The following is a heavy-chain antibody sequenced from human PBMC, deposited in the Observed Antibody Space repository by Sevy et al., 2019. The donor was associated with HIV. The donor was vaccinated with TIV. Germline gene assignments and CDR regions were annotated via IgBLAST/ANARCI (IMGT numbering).Heavy chain of an antibody. CDR1: GGTFSSYA. CDR3: GIDVSDNAFDI. V-gene: IGHV1-69*13. Sequence: TSVKVSCKASGGTFSSYAISWVRQAPGQGLEWMGGIIPIFGTANYTQKFQGRVTITADESTSTAYMELSSLRSEDTAVYYCGIDVSDNAFDIWGQGTMVTVSS. J-gene: IGHJ3*02. D-gene: IGHD3-16*02. CDR2: IIPIFGTA.